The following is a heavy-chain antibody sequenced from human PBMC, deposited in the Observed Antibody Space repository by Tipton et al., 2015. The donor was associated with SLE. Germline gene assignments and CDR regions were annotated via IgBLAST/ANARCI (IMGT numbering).Heavy chain of an antibody. CDR2: IDVGGKT. Sequence: AVSGLPIGGNYMSWVRHTPGRGLEWVSLIDVGGKTYHADSVKDRFTISRDNSKNTVYLHMNNLRAEDTAVYHCARDVITVANDGGGFLTSDYWGQGTLVTVSS. CDR1: GLPIGGNY. J-gene: IGHJ4*02. V-gene: IGHV3-66*01. D-gene: IGHD6-19*01. CDR3: ARDVITVANDGGGFLTSDY.